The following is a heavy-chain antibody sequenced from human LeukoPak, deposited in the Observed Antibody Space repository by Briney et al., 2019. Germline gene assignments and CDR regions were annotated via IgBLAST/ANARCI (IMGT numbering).Heavy chain of an antibody. CDR1: TCSTSYY. J-gene: IGHJ5*02. CDR2: IYYSGTT. Sequence: TCSTSYYWGWLRQPPGKGLEWIGCIYYSGTTYYNPSLKSRVAMSVDTSKNHFSLKVNSVTAADTAVYYCARRGVGLIDRWGQGTLVTVSS. CDR3: ARRGVGLIDR. D-gene: IGHD3-10*01. V-gene: IGHV4-39*02.